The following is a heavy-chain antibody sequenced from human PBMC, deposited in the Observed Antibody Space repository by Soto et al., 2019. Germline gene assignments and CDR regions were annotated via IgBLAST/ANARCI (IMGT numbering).Heavy chain of an antibody. Sequence: QVQLQQWGAGLLKSSETLSLTCAVYSESFSKYYWNWIRQSPGKGVERIGEINQSGGTNYNPSLKSRDTISRDTSKNQISLKLNAVTAADTAMYYGARGYDYDSGRSGTYGGQGTLVTVSS. V-gene: IGHV4-34*01. CDR1: SESFSKYY. D-gene: IGHD3-10*01. CDR2: INQSGGT. CDR3: ARGYDYDSGRSGTY. J-gene: IGHJ4*02.